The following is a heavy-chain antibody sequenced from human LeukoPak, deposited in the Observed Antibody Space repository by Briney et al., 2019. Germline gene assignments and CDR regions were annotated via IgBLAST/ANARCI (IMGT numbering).Heavy chain of an antibody. D-gene: IGHD2-8*01. Sequence: SETLSLTCPVSGASINNYYWTWIRQPPGKRLEWIGYVYHTGASGYHPSLKSRVAMSLDTSKNQVSLNLRSVTAADTAVYFCTRVVNGGHFDYWGQGTLVTVSS. V-gene: IGHV4-59*01. CDR3: TRVVNGGHFDY. J-gene: IGHJ4*02. CDR1: GASINNYY. CDR2: VYHTGAS.